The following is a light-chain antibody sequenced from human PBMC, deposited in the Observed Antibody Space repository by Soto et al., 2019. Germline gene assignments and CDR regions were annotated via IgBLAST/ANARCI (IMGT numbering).Light chain of an antibody. Sequence: QSALTQPPSVSGAPGQRGTISRTGSSSNIGAGYDVHWYQQLPGTAPKLHIYDNNNRPSGVPDRFSGSKSGTSASLAITGLQAEDEADYYCQSYDRSLSGNVFGTGTKVTVL. V-gene: IGLV1-40*01. CDR2: DNN. CDR3: QSYDRSLSGNV. CDR1: SSNIGAGYD. J-gene: IGLJ1*01.